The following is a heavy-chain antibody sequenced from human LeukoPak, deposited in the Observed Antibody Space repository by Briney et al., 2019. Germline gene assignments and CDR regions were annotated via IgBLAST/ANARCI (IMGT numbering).Heavy chain of an antibody. CDR2: IYYSGST. D-gene: IGHD6-19*01. Sequence: PSETLSLTCTVSGGSISSSSYYWGWIRQPPGKGLEWIGSIYYSGSTYYNPSLKSRVTISVDTSKNQFSLKLSSVTAADTAVYYIAVAGAKGDAFDIWGQGTMVTVSS. V-gene: IGHV4-39*01. J-gene: IGHJ3*02. CDR1: GGSISSSSYY. CDR3: AVAGAKGDAFDI.